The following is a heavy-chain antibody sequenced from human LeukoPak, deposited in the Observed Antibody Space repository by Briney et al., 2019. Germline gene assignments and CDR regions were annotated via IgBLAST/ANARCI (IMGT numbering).Heavy chain of an antibody. CDR2: IYYSGST. J-gene: IGHJ4*02. CDR3: ARHKTLSFDY. CDR1: GGSISSSSYY. Sequence: SETLSLTCTVSGGSISSSSYYWGWIRQPPGKGLEWIGSIYYSGSTYYNPSLKSRVTISVDTSKSQFSLKLSSVTAADTAVYYCARHKTLSFDYWGQGTLVTVSS. V-gene: IGHV4-39*01.